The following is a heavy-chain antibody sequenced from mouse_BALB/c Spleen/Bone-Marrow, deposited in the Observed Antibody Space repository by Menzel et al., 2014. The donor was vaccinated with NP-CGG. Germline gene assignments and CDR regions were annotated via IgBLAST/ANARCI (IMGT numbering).Heavy chain of an antibody. CDR3: ARDKYGYDY. J-gene: IGHJ2*01. CDR1: GFSITGYG. D-gene: IGHD2-2*01. V-gene: IGHV2-6-7*01. Sequence: VKLVESGPGLVAPSQSLSITCTVSGFSITGYGVNWVRQPPGKGLEWLGMIWGDGSTDYNSALKSRQSISKDNSKRQVFLKMNSLQTDDTARYYCARDKYGYDYWGQGATLTVSS. CDR2: IWGDGST.